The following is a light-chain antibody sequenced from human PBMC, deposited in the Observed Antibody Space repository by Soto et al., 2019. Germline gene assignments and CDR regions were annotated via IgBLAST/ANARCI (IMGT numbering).Light chain of an antibody. J-gene: IGLJ1*01. V-gene: IGLV2-8*01. Sequence: QSALTQPPSASGSPGQSVTISCTGTSSDVGGYVSWYQQHPGEAPKLVIYEVTRRPSGVPDRFSGSKSGNTASLTVSGLQAEDEADYYCCSYAGNNNFVFGTGTKVTVL. CDR2: EVT. CDR3: CSYAGNNNFV. CDR1: SSDVGGY.